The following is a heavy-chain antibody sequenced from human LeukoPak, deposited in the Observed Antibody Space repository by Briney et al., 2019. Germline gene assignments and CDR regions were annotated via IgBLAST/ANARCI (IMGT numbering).Heavy chain of an antibody. CDR2: IYYSGST. J-gene: IGHJ5*02. CDR3: ARGLDHSDYYGSGSYSNWFDP. D-gene: IGHD3-10*01. Sequence: TSETLSLTCTVSGGSISNYYWSWIRQPPGKGLEWIGYIYYSGSTNYNPSLKSRVTISVDTSKNQFSLKLSSVTAADTAVYYCARGLDHSDYYGSGSYSNWFDPWGQGTLVTVSS. CDR1: GGSISNYY. V-gene: IGHV4-59*01.